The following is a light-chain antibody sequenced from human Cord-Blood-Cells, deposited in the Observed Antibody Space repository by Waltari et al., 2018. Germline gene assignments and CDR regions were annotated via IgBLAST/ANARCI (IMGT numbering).Light chain of an antibody. CDR3: QQYYSTWT. CDR2: WAS. V-gene: IGKV4-1*01. Sequence: EIVITQSPDSLAVSLGERATIHCKSSQSVLYSSNNKNYLAWYKQKPGQPPKMLIYWASTRESGVPDRVSGSGSETDFTLTISSLQAEDVAVYYWQQYYSTWTFGQGTKVEIK. J-gene: IGKJ1*01. CDR1: QSVLYSSNNKNY.